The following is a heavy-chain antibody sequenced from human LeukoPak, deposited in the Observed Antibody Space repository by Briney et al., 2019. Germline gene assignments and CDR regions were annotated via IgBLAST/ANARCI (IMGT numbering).Heavy chain of an antibody. CDR3: ARDLVGGIWSAGF. CDR1: GFTFTGYY. Sequence: ASVKVSCRTSGFTFTGYYVHWIRQAPGQGLEWMGRINPNSGETIYAERCQGRVTMTRDTSISTAYMELSSLRSDDTAVYYCARDLVGGIWSAGFWGQGSLVTVSS. V-gene: IGHV1-2*06. J-gene: IGHJ4*02. CDR2: INPNSGET. D-gene: IGHD3-3*01.